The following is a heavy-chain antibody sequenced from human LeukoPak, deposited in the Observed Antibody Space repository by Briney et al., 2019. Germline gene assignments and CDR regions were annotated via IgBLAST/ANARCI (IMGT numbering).Heavy chain of an antibody. J-gene: IGHJ4*02. CDR3: ARAGSTGSVDY. CDR1: AFTFSSYW. D-gene: IGHD6-19*01. Sequence: GGSLRLSCAASAFTFSSYWMTWVRQAPGKGLEWVAIISHGGSKINYVDSVKGRFTVSRANAKNSLYLQMNSLRAEDTAVYYCARAGSTGSVDYWGQGTLVTVSS. CDR2: ISHGGSKI. V-gene: IGHV3-7*04.